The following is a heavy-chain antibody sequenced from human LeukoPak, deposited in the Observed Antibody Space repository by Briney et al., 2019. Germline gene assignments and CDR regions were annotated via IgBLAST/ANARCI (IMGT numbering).Heavy chain of an antibody. CDR1: GYTFTSYG. J-gene: IGHJ4*02. V-gene: IGHV1-18*01. CDR3: ARTRPTVEGWGFDY. Sequence: GASVKVSCKASGYTFTSYGISWVRQAPGQGLEWMGWISAYNGNTNYAQKLQGRVTMTTDTSTSTAYMELRSLISDDTALYYCARTRPTVEGWGFDYWGQGTLVTVSS. D-gene: IGHD4-23*01. CDR2: ISAYNGNT.